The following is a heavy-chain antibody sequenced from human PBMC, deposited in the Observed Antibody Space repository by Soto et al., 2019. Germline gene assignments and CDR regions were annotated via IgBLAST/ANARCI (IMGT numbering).Heavy chain of an antibody. V-gene: IGHV4-34*01. CDR3: AREVAYGGHSPRTLYYFDY. CDR1: GGSFSGYY. D-gene: IGHD4-17*01. Sequence: QVQLQQWGAGLLKPSETLSLTCAVYGGSFSGYYWSWIRQPPGKGLEWIGEINHSGSTNYNPSLKRRVTISVDTSKNQFSLKMSSVTAADTAVYYCAREVAYGGHSPRTLYYFDYWGKGTMVTVSS. J-gene: IGHJ4*02. CDR2: INHSGST.